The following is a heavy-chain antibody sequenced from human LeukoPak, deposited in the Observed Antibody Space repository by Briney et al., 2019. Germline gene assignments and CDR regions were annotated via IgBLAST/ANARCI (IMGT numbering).Heavy chain of an antibody. J-gene: IGHJ3*02. CDR1: GYTLTELS. CDR2: FDPEDGET. D-gene: IGHD1-26*01. CDR3: ATAEGMSGSLLSDAFDI. V-gene: IGHV1-24*01. Sequence: GASVKVPCKVSGYTLTELSMHWVRQAPGKGLEWMGGFDPEDGETIYAQKFQGRVTMTEDTSTDTAYMELSSLRSEDTAVYYCATAEGMSGSLLSDAFDIWGQGTMVTVSS.